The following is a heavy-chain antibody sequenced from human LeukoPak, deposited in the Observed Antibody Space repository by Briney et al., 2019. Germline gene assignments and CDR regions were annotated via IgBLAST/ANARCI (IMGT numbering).Heavy chain of an antibody. J-gene: IGHJ6*03. CDR2: FDPEDGET. Sequence: GASVKVSCKVAGYTLTELSMHWVRQAPGKGLEWMGGFDPEDGETIYAQKFQGRVTMTEDTSTDTAYMELSSLRSEDTAVYYCATGKADLYYYMDVWGKGTTVTVSS. CDR1: GYTLTELS. V-gene: IGHV1-24*01. CDR3: ATGKADLYYYMDV.